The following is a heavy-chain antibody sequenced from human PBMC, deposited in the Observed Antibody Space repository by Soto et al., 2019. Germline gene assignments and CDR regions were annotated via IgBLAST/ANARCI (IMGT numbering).Heavy chain of an antibody. CDR3: AHRVPYNSYWYVGWFDP. V-gene: IGHV2-5*02. CDR1: GFSLTSSGVG. CDR2: IYWDGDR. Sequence: QITLKESGPTLLEPTQTLTLTCSFSGFSLTSSGVGVGWLRQAPGKALECLGIIYWDGDRRYNPSLRQRLTITKDTSKNQLVLTMTYMEPVDTATYYCAHRVPYNSYWYVGWFDPWGQGTLVTVS. D-gene: IGHD2-8*02. J-gene: IGHJ5*02.